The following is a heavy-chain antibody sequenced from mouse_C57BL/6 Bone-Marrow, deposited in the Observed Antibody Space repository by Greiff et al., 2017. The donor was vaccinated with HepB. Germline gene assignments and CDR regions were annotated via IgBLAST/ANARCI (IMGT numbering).Heavy chain of an antibody. D-gene: IGHD1-1*01. CDR2: ISDGGSYT. CDR1: GFTFSSYA. V-gene: IGHV5-4*03. Sequence: EVMLVESGGGLVKPGGSLKLSCAASGFTFSSYAMSWVRQTPEKRLEWVATISDGGSYTYYPDNVKGRFTISRDNAKNNLYLQMSHLKSEDTAMYYCARVTTVVATDYWGQGTTLTVSS. CDR3: ARVTTVVATDY. J-gene: IGHJ2*01.